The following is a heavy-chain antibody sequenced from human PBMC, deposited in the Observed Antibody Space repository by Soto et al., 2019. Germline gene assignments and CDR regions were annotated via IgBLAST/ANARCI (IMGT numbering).Heavy chain of an antibody. CDR2: ISYDGSNK. Sequence: RGSLRLSCAASGFTFSSYAMHWVRQAPGKGLEWVAVISYDGSNKYYADSVKGRFTISRDNSKNTLYLQMNSLRAEDTAVYYCARGYYDSSGLDYWGQGTLVTVSS. J-gene: IGHJ4*02. CDR1: GFTFSSYA. CDR3: ARGYYDSSGLDY. V-gene: IGHV3-30-3*01. D-gene: IGHD3-22*01.